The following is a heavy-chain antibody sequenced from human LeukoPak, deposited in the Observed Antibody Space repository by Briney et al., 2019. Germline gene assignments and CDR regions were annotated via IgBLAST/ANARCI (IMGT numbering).Heavy chain of an antibody. CDR2: ISAYNGNT. Sequence: ASVKVSCTASGYTFTIYGISWVRQAPGQGLEWMGWISAYNGNTNYAQKFQGRVTITADESTSTAYMELSSLRSEDTAVYYCARGGGYSYGYGYFDYWGQGTLVTVSS. J-gene: IGHJ4*02. D-gene: IGHD5-18*01. CDR1: GYTFTIYG. CDR3: ARGGGYSYGYGYFDY. V-gene: IGHV1-18*01.